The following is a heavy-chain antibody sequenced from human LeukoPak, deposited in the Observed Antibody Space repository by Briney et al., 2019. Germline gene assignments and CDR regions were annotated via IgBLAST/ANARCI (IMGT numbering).Heavy chain of an antibody. Sequence: SETLSLTCTVSGGSISSYYWNWIRQPPGKGLEWIGYIYYSGSTNYNPSLKSRVTISVDTSKNQFSLSLRSVTAADTAVYYCARDPWPGYYFDYWGQGTLVTVSS. D-gene: IGHD5-12*01. CDR1: GGSISSYY. J-gene: IGHJ4*02. V-gene: IGHV4-59*01. CDR2: IYYSGST. CDR3: ARDPWPGYYFDY.